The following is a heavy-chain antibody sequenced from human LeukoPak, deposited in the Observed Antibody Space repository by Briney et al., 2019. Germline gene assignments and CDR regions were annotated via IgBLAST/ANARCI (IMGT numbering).Heavy chain of an antibody. CDR1: GFTFTDYY. Sequence: GSLRLSCAASGFTFTDYYMSWIRQAPGKGLEWIGYIYYSGSTNYNPSLKSRVTISVDTSKNQFSLKLSSVTAADTAVYYCARVRSPWVAVSLGWYFDLWGRGTLVTVSS. D-gene: IGHD6-19*01. CDR2: IYYSGST. J-gene: IGHJ2*01. CDR3: ARVRSPWVAVSLGWYFDL. V-gene: IGHV4-59*01.